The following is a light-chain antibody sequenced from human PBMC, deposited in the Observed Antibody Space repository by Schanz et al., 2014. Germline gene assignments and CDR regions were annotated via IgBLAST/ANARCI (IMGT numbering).Light chain of an antibody. J-gene: IGLJ3*02. CDR1: SSDVGFYNY. Sequence: QSALTQPASVSGSPGQSITISCTGTSSDVGFYNYVFWYQQHPGKAPKLMIYDVSYRPSGVSNRFSGSKSGNTASLTISGLQAEDEADYYCSSYTSSSTWVFGGGTKLTVL. CDR2: DVS. V-gene: IGLV2-14*01. CDR3: SSYTSSSTWV.